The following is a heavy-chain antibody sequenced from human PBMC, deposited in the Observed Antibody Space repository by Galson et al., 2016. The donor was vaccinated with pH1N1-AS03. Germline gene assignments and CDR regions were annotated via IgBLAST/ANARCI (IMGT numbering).Heavy chain of an antibody. CDR3: VRRSPWATVGTYYFDY. CDR2: ISASGGDT. J-gene: IGHJ4*02. V-gene: IGHV3-23*01. CDR1: GFTFGTYA. Sequence: SLRLSCAASGFTFGTYAMSWVRQAQGMGLEWVSSISASGGDTYYADSVKGRFTISRDNSRNTVSLQMNSLRDDDTAVYYCVRRSPWATVGTYYFDYWGQGTLVTVTS. D-gene: IGHD4-23*01.